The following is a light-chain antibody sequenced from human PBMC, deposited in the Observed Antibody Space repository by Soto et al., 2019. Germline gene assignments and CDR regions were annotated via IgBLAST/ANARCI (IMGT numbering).Light chain of an antibody. CDR2: GAS. CDR1: QSVSSS. CDR3: QQYNNWWT. Sequence: EIVMTQSPATQSVSPGERATLSCRASQSVSSSLAWYQQKPGQAPRLLIYGASTRATGIPARFSGSGSGIEFTLTISSLQSEDFAVYYCQQYNNWWTFGQGTKVEIK. V-gene: IGKV3-15*01. J-gene: IGKJ1*01.